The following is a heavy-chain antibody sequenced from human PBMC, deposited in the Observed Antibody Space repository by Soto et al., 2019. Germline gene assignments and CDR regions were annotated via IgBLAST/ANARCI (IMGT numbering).Heavy chain of an antibody. V-gene: IGHV1-2*04. J-gene: IGHJ4*02. CDR2: INPNSGGT. CDR1: GYTFTGYY. D-gene: IGHD2-2*01. Sequence: ASVKVSCKASGYTFTGYYMHWVRQAPGQGLEWMGWINPNSGGTNYAQKFQGWVTMTRDTSISTAYMELSRLRSDDTAVYYCARGNPKDIVVVPAFDYWSQETLVTVSS. CDR3: ARGNPKDIVVVPAFDY.